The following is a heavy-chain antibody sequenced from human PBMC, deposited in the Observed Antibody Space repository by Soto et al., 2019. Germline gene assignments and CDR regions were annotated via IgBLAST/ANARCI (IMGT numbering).Heavy chain of an antibody. CDR3: ARGADAILSPNFDY. CDR2: ITEGGTT. J-gene: IGHJ4*02. V-gene: IGHV4-34*01. CDR1: GDSFSGYF. D-gene: IGHD2-15*01. Sequence: SETLSLTCAVHGDSFSGYFWTWIRQPPGKGLEWIAEITEGGTTNYSPSLKSRVSIAVDSSKRQFSLTLSSVTAADTAMYYCARGADAILSPNFDYWSQGSLVTVSS.